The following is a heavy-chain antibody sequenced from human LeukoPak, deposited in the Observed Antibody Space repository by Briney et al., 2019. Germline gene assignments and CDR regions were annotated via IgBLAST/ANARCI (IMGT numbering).Heavy chain of an antibody. V-gene: IGHV4-39*07. Sequence: SETLSLTCTVSGGSISSSSYYWGWIRQPPGKGLEWIGSIYYSGSTYYNPSLKSRVTISVDTSKNQFSLKLSSVTAADTAVYYCARALPMGWLRYNNPDYYFDYWGQGTLVTVSS. CDR1: GGSISSSSYY. CDR3: ARALPMGWLRYNNPDYYFDY. J-gene: IGHJ4*02. CDR2: IYYSGST. D-gene: IGHD5-12*01.